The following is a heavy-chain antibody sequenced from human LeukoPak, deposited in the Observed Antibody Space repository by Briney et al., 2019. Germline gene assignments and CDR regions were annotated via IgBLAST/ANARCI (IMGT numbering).Heavy chain of an antibody. CDR1: GFTFINYA. D-gene: IGHD6-19*01. Sequence: GGSLRLSCAASGFTFINYAMNWVRQAPGKGLEWVSTSGSGGSPFYADSVKGRFTISRDNSRNTLYLQMSSLRVEDTAVYYCAKGSSGWYPGFDYWGQGILVTVSS. CDR2: SGSGGSP. CDR3: AKGSSGWYPGFDY. J-gene: IGHJ4*02. V-gene: IGHV3-23*01.